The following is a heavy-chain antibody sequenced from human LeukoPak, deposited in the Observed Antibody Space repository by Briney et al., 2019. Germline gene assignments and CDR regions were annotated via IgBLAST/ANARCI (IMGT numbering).Heavy chain of an antibody. CDR2: IHYSWRT. Sequence: PSETLSLTCTVSGGSFSPYYWSWIRQSRGKGLEFIAWIHYSWRTYYHPSFKSRVTISLGTSKNQFSLRLSSVTAADTAVYYCARHSQATSNPLDYWGQGTLVTVSS. J-gene: IGHJ4*02. CDR1: GGSFSPYY. D-gene: IGHD5-12*01. V-gene: IGHV4-59*08. CDR3: ARHSQATSNPLDY.